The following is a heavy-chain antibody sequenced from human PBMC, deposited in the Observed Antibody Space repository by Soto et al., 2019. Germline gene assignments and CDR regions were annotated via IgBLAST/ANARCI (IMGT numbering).Heavy chain of an antibody. Sequence: SETLSLTCTVSGGSISGYYWSWIRQPPGKGLEWIGYIYYSGSTNYNPSLKSRFTISRDNAKNSLYLQMNSLRADDTAVYYCARGHYGLDVWGQGTTVTVSS. CDR1: GGSISGYY. J-gene: IGHJ6*02. CDR3: ARGHYGLDV. CDR2: IYYSGST. V-gene: IGHV4-59*12.